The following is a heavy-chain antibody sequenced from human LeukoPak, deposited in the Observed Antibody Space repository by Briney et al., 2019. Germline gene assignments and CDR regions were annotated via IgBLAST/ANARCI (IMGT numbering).Heavy chain of an antibody. D-gene: IGHD3-10*01. V-gene: IGHV3-74*01. CDR1: GFTFSSHW. CDR2: INIDGTNT. J-gene: IGHJ6*02. CDR3: ARDKWIGTYLHYYYGMDV. Sequence: PGGSLRLSCAASGFTFSSHWMHWVRQAPGKGLVWVSRINIDGTNTTYADSVKGRFTISRDNAKSTLYLQMNSLRAEDTAVYYCARDKWIGTYLHYYYGMDVWGQGTTVTVSS.